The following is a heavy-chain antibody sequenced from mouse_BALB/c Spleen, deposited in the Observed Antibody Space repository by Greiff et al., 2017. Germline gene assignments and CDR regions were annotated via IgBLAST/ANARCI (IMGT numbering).Heavy chain of an antibody. CDR3: ARHDYGSSNGYFDV. V-gene: IGHV5-6-2*01. CDR2: INSNGGST. D-gene: IGHD1-1*01. Sequence: EVQRVESGGGLVKLGGSLKLSCAASGFTFSSYYMSWVRQTPEKRLELVAAINSNGGSTYYPDTVKGRFTISRDNAKNTLYLQMSSLKSEDTALYYCARHDYGSSNGYFDVWGAGTTVTVSS. J-gene: IGHJ1*01. CDR1: GFTFSSYY.